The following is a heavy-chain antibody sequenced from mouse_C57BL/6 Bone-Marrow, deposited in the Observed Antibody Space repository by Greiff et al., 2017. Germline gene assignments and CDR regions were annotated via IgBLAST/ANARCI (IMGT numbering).Heavy chain of an antibody. CDR3: ARRGPWCPLAY. Sequence: EVQLQQSGPELVKPGASVKISCKASGYSFTGYYMNWVKQSPEKSLEWIGKINPSTGGTNYNEKFKAKATLTVDQSTSTAYMQHKSLTSEASAVYYCARRGPWCPLAYWGQGTLVTVSA. V-gene: IGHV1-42*01. CDR1: GYSFTGYY. D-gene: IGHD1-1*02. J-gene: IGHJ3*01. CDR2: INPSTGGT.